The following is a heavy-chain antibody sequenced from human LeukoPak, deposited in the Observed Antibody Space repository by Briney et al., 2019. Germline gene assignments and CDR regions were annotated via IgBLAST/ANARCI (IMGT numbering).Heavy chain of an antibody. V-gene: IGHV1-18*01. CDR1: GYTFINYD. D-gene: IGHD6-13*01. CDR3: ARGIAAAGWGYNWFDP. Sequence: ASVKVSCKASGYTFINYDINWVRQAPGQGLEWMGWISSYNANTKYAHKLQGRVTMTTDTSTSTAYMELSSLRSEDTAVYYCARGIAAAGWGYNWFDPWGQGTLVTVSS. CDR2: ISSYNANT. J-gene: IGHJ5*02.